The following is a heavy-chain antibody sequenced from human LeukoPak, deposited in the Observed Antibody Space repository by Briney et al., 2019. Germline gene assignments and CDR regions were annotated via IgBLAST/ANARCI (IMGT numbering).Heavy chain of an antibody. CDR2: IKQDGTEK. J-gene: IGHJ4*02. Sequence: PGGSLRLSCATSGFTFSSYWMSWVRQAPGKGLEWVANIKQDGTEKYYVDSVKGRFTISRDNAKNSLYLQMNSLRAEDTGVYYCAREGWLRDFDYWGQGTLVTVLS. CDR1: GFTFSSYW. CDR3: AREGWLRDFDY. V-gene: IGHV3-7*01. D-gene: IGHD5-12*01.